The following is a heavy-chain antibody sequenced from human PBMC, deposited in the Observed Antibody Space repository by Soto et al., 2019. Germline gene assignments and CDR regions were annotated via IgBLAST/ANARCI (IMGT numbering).Heavy chain of an antibody. CDR1: GYSFTSYW. D-gene: IGHD1-26*01. CDR3: ARPGSGSYPTGGDSYYDGMDV. CDR2: IYPGDSDA. V-gene: IGHV5-51*01. J-gene: IGHJ6*02. Sequence: PGESLKISCKGSGYSFTSYWIGWVRQMPGKGLEWMGIIYPGDSDARYSPSFEGQVTISADKSISTAYLQWSTLKASDTAMYYCARPGSGSYPTGGDSYYDGMDVWRQRTTVTVSS.